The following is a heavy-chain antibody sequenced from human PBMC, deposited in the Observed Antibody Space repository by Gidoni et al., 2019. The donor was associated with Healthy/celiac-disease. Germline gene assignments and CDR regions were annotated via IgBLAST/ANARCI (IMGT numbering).Heavy chain of an antibody. J-gene: IGHJ6*02. CDR1: GCTVSSYG. CDR2: ISYDGSNK. V-gene: IGHV3-30*03. Sequence: QVQLVESGGGEVEPGMSLRRACAAPGCTVSSYGMHWDRQAPGKGREGVAVISYDGSNKYYADSVKCRFTISRDNSKNTLYLQMNSQRAEDTAVYYCATDLFVTIFGVARLGGMDVWGQGTTVTVSS. D-gene: IGHD3-3*01. CDR3: ATDLFVTIFGVARLGGMDV.